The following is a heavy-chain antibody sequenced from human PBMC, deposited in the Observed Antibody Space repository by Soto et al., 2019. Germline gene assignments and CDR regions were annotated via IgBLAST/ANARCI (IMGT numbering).Heavy chain of an antibody. J-gene: IGHJ6*02. V-gene: IGHV3-20*04. Sequence: EMQLVESGGGVVRPGGSLRLSCAASGFTFDDYGMSWVRQAPGKGLEWVSGINWNGGSTGYADSVKGRFTISRDNAKNSLYLQMNSLRAEDTALYYCARRSYSSRFYPSGMDVWGQGTMVTVSS. CDR1: GFTFDDYG. CDR2: INWNGGST. D-gene: IGHD6-13*01. CDR3: ARRSYSSRFYPSGMDV.